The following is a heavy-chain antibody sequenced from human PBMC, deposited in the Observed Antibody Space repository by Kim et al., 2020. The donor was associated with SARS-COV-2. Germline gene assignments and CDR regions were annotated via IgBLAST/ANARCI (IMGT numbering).Heavy chain of an antibody. J-gene: IGHJ5*02. CDR1: GGSISSYY. V-gene: IGHV4-59*01. Sequence: SETLSLTCTVSGGSISSYYWSWIRQPPGKGLEWIGYIYYSGSTNYNPSLKSRVTISVDTSKNQFSLKLSSVTAADTAVYYCARVFPYGDYRLDPWGQGTLVTVSS. CDR2: IYYSGST. CDR3: ARVFPYGDYRLDP. D-gene: IGHD4-17*01.